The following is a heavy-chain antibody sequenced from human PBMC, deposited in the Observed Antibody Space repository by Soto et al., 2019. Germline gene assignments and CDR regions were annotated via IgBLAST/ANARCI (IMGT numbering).Heavy chain of an antibody. D-gene: IGHD2-2*02. CDR1: GFTFSTYS. V-gene: IGHV3-21*01. Sequence: PGGSLRLSCVGSGFTFSTYSIHWVSQAPGKGLEWVSSISSRSDIYYANSVKGRFTISRDNAKNSVSLQMNSLRAEDTAVYYCAREYTAWPLAYGLDVWGQGTTVTVSS. CDR3: AREYTAWPLAYGLDV. CDR2: ISSRSDI. J-gene: IGHJ6*02.